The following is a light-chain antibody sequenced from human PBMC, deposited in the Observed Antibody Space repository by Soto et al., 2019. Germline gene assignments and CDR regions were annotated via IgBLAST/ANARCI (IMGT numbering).Light chain of an antibody. CDR3: LQYNNWPT. J-gene: IGKJ2*01. CDR1: QSVSTN. Sequence: EIVMTQSPATLSVSPGERATLSCRASQSVSTNLAWYQQKPGQAPRLLIFGASPRATGIPARFSGSGSGTEFTLNISSLQSEDFAVYYCLQYNNWPTFGQGTKLEIK. V-gene: IGKV3-15*01. CDR2: GAS.